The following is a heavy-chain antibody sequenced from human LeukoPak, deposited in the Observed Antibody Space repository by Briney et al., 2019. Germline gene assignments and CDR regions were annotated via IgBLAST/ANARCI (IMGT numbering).Heavy chain of an antibody. J-gene: IGHJ4*02. V-gene: IGHV1-2*02. Sequence: ASVKVSCKASGYTFTGYYIHWARQAPGQGLAWMGWINPHSGGTNYAQKFQGGVTMTRDTSITTAYMELSSLRSDDTAVYYCARDVGEYCSSTNCYASHYWGQGTLVTVSS. D-gene: IGHD2-2*01. CDR3: ARDVGEYCSSTNCYASHY. CDR2: INPHSGGT. CDR1: GYTFTGYY.